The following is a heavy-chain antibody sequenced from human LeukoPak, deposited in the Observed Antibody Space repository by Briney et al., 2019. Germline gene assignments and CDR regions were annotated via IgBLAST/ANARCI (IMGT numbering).Heavy chain of an antibody. J-gene: IGHJ4*02. CDR2: IKSKTDGGTT. Sequence: GGSLRLSCAASGFTFSNAWMSWVRQAPGKGLEWVGRIKSKTDGGTTDYAAPVKGRFTISRDDSKNTLYLQMNSLKTEDTAVYYCTTNHDFWSGHDYWGQGTLVTVSS. CDR3: TTNHDFWSGHDY. CDR1: GFTFSNAW. V-gene: IGHV3-15*01. D-gene: IGHD3-3*01.